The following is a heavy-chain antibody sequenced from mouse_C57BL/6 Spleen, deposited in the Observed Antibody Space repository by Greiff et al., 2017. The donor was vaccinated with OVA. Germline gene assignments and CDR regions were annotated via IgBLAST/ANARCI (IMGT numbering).Heavy chain of an antibody. CDR3: ARNWELRGYYAMDY. Sequence: VKLMESGPGLVAPSPSLSITCTASGFSLTRYSISWVRQPPGKGLEWLGVIWTGGGTNYNSALKSRLSISKDNAKSQVFLKMNSLQTDDTARYYCARNWELRGYYAMDYWGQGTSVTVSS. D-gene: IGHD1-1*02. V-gene: IGHV2-9-1*01. CDR2: IWTGGGT. CDR1: GFSLTRYS. J-gene: IGHJ4*01.